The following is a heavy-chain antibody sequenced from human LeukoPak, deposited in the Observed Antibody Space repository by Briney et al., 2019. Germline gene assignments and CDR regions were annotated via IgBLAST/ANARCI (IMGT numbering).Heavy chain of an antibody. V-gene: IGHV4-4*02. Sequence: PSETLSLTCAVSGGSISSSNWWSWVRPPPGKGLEWIGEIYHSGSTNYNPSLKSRVTISVDKSKNQFSLKLSSVTAADTAVYYCARAMSIAARLQTILDYWGQGTLVTVSS. CDR1: GGSISSSNW. CDR3: ARAMSIAARLQTILDY. D-gene: IGHD6-6*01. J-gene: IGHJ4*02. CDR2: IYHSGST.